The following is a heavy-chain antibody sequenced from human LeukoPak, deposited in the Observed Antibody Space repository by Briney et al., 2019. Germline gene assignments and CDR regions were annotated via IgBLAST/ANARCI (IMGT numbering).Heavy chain of an antibody. Sequence: SGGSLRLSCAASGFTFSNYSMHRVRQTPGKGLEWVAVISYDGSNKYYADSVKGRFTISRDNSKNTLYLQMNSLRAEDTAVYYCARESAATMADYGMDVWGQGTTVTVSS. V-gene: IGHV3-30*03. D-gene: IGHD4/OR15-4a*01. CDR1: GFTFSNYS. J-gene: IGHJ6*02. CDR2: ISYDGSNK. CDR3: ARESAATMADYGMDV.